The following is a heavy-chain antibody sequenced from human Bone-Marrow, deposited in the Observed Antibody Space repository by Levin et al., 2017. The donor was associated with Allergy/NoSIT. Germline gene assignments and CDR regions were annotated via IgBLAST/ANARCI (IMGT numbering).Heavy chain of an antibody. CDR2: IGDSGSNT. Sequence: GGSLRLSCGASGFTFSNYAMNWVRQAPGKGLEWVSSIGDSGSNTYYADSVKGRFTISRDNSKDTLYLQMNSLRAEDTALYYCEKDRGRYGWEFDYGGQGILVTVSS. J-gene: IGHJ4*02. D-gene: IGHD6-19*01. CDR1: GFTFSNYA. V-gene: IGHV3-23*01. CDR3: EKDRGRYGWEFDY.